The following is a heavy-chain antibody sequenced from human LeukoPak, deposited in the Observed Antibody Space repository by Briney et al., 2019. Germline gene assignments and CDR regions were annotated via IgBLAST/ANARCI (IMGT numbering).Heavy chain of an antibody. CDR1: GGSFSGYY. V-gene: IGHV4-34*01. D-gene: IGHD1/OR15-1a*01. Sequence: PSETLSLTCAVYGGSFSGYYWSWIRQPPGKGLEWIGEINHCGSTNYNPSLKSRVTISVDTSKNQFSLKLSSVTAADTAVYYCASIPEHLSPTPPTDYWGQGTLVTVSS. CDR3: ASIPEHLSPTPPTDY. J-gene: IGHJ4*02. CDR2: INHCGST.